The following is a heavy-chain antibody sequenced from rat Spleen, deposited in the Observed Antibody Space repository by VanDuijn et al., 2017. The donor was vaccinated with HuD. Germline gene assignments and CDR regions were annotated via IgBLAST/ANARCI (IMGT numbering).Heavy chain of an antibody. Sequence: EVQLVETGGGLVQPGRSLKLSCVASGFTFSNYGMHWIRQAPMKGLEWVASISPSGGSTHYGDSVKGRFTITREHAKNTLYLQMDSLRSEDTASYYCARHLPRSRPSWFDYWGQGVMVTVSS. CDR1: GFTFSNYG. CDR2: ISPSGGST. J-gene: IGHJ2*01. V-gene: IGHV5-19*01. CDR3: ARHLPRSRPSWFDY. D-gene: IGHD1-3*01.